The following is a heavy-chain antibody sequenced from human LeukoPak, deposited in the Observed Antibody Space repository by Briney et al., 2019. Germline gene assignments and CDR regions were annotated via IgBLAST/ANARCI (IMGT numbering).Heavy chain of an antibody. V-gene: IGHV1-18*01. CDR3: ARDRAYYYDSSGSREAFDI. D-gene: IGHD3-22*01. CDR1: GYTFTTYG. Sequence: ASVKVSCKASGYTFTTYGISWVRQAPGQGLEWMGWISAYNGNTNYAQTLQGRVTMTTDTSTSTAYMELRSLRSDDTAVYYCARDRAYYYDSSGSREAFDIWGQGTMVTVSS. CDR2: ISAYNGNT. J-gene: IGHJ3*02.